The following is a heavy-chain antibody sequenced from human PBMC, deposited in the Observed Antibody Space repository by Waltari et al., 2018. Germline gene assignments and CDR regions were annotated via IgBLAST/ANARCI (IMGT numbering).Heavy chain of an antibody. CDR2: INHSGST. Sequence: QVQLQQWGAGLLKPSETLSLTCAVYGGSFSGYYWSWIRQPPGKGLEWIGEINHSGSTNCNPSLKSRVTISVDTSISTAYLQWSSLKASDTAMYYCARTYSGSYVGYFDYWGQGTLVTVSS. D-gene: IGHD1-26*01. CDR3: ARTYSGSYVGYFDY. J-gene: IGHJ4*02. CDR1: GGSFSGYY. V-gene: IGHV4-34*01.